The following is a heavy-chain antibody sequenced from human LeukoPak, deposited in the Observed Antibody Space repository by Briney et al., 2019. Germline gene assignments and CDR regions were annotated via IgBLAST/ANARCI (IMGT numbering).Heavy chain of an antibody. CDR2: IYSSGST. J-gene: IGHJ4*02. D-gene: IGHD3-22*01. Sequence: TASETLSLTCTVSGGSISTYSWSWIRQPAGKGLEWIGRIYSSGSTNYNPSLKGRVTISVDKSKNQFSLKLNSVTAADTAVYYCARDQMEYYYDSSGYYPYHWGQGTLVTVSS. CDR1: GGSISTYS. V-gene: IGHV4-4*07. CDR3: ARDQMEYYYDSSGYYPYH.